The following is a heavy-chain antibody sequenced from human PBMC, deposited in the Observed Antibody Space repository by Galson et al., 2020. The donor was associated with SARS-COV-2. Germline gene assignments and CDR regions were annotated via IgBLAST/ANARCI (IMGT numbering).Heavy chain of an antibody. V-gene: IGHV3-15*01. Sequence: GGSLRLSCAASGFTFNYAWMSWVRQAPGKGLEWVGRIKSKTDGGTTDYPAPVKGRFTISRDDSKNTLYLQMNSLKTEDTAIYYCTTEDRPFYYDKSGYPHQWGQGTLVTVSS. CDR1: GFTFNYAW. D-gene: IGHD3-22*01. J-gene: IGHJ4*02. CDR3: TTEDRPFYYDKSGYPHQ. CDR2: IKSKTDGGTT.